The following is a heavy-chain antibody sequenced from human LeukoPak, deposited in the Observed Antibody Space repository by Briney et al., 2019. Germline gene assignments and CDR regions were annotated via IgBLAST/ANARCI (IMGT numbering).Heavy chain of an antibody. CDR1: GGSISSYY. V-gene: IGHV4-59*08. D-gene: IGHD3-10*01. Sequence: PSETLSLTCTVSGGSISSYYWSWIRQPPGKGLEWIGYIYYSGSTNYNPSLKSRVTISVGTSKNQFSLKLSSVTAADTAVYYCARRHLVRGFYGMDVWGQGTTVTVSS. J-gene: IGHJ6*02. CDR3: ARRHLVRGFYGMDV. CDR2: IYYSGST.